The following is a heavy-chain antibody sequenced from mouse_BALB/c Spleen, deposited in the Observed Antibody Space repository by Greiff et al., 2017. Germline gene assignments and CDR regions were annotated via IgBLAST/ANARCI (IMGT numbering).Heavy chain of an antibody. CDR3: ARQTVVGYYFDY. CDR1: GYTFTSYY. J-gene: IGHJ2*01. CDR2: IYPGDGST. V-gene: IGHV1S56*01. D-gene: IGHD1-1*01. Sequence: QVQLKESGPELVKPGASVKMSCKASGYTFTSYYIHWVKQRPGQGLEWIGWIYPGDGSTKYNEKFKGKTTLTADKSSSTAYMLLSSLTSEDSAIYFCARQTVVGYYFDYWGQGTTLTVSS.